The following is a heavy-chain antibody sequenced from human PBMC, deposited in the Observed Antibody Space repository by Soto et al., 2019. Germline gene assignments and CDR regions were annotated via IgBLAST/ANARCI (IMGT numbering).Heavy chain of an antibody. D-gene: IGHD2-2*01. Sequence: QLQLRESGPGLVKPSETLSLTCSVSGGSVSISTYYWAWVRQTPGKGLEGLGSILHSGSTYYHPPPQSRLTLSVDTAEDHFSLYLSSVTATDTGVYYCATLPAARYFYGSDVWCTGTTVTVSS. CDR3: ATLPAARYFYGSDV. CDR1: GGSVSISTYY. V-gene: IGHV4-39*01. J-gene: IGHJ6*04. CDR2: ILHSGST.